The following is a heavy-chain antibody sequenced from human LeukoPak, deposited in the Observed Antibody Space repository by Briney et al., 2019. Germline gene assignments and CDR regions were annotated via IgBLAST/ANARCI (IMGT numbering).Heavy chain of an antibody. CDR2: IYTSGST. D-gene: IGHD6-13*01. CDR1: GDSISSHY. J-gene: IGHJ6*03. CDR3: ARAFFSSSWSYYYYYMDV. Sequence: PSETLSLTCTVSGDSISSHYWSWIRQPPGKGLEWIGYIYTSGSTNYNPSLKSRVTISVDTSKNQFSLKLSSVTAADTAVYYCARAFFSSSWSYYYYYMDVWGKGTTVTVSS. V-gene: IGHV4-4*09.